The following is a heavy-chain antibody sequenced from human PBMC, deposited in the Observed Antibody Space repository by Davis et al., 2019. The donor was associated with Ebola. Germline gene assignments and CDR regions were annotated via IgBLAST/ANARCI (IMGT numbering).Heavy chain of an antibody. V-gene: IGHV4-4*02. CDR1: GGSISSSNW. J-gene: IGHJ2*01. D-gene: IGHD1-26*01. Sequence: SETLSLTCAVSGGSISSSNWWSWVRQPPGKGLEWIGELYHSGSTNYNHSLKSRVTISVDTSKNQFSLKLSSVTAADTAVYYCARLPPAGGSKVGDWYFDLWGRGTLVTVSS. CDR2: LYHSGST. CDR3: ARLPPAGGSKVGDWYFDL.